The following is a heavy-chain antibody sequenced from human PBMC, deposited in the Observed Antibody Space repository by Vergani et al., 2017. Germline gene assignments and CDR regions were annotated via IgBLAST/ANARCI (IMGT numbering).Heavy chain of an antibody. J-gene: IGHJ6*02. D-gene: IGHD5-18*01. CDR1: GYTFTSYG. Sequence: QVPLVQSGAAVKTPGASVKVSCTASGYTFTSYGISWVRPAPGQGLEWMGWISAYNGNTNYAQKLQGRVTMTTDTSTSTAYMELRSLRSDDTAVYYCARGLFTWIQLPDYGMDVWGQGTTVTVSS. V-gene: IGHV1-18*01. CDR2: ISAYNGNT. CDR3: ARGLFTWIQLPDYGMDV.